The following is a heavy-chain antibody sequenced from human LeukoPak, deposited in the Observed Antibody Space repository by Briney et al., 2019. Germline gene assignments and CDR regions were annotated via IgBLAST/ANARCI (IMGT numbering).Heavy chain of an antibody. J-gene: IGHJ4*02. D-gene: IGHD5-12*01. CDR2: ITGSSSTI. V-gene: IGHV3-48*03. CDR1: GFTFSSYE. Sequence: PGGSLRLSCAASGFTFSSYEMNWVRQAPGKGLEWLSYITGSSSTIYYADSVKGRFTISRDNAKNSLYLQMNSLRAEDTAIYYCARAACSGNDWAFDYWGQGTLVTVSS. CDR3: ARAACSGNDWAFDY.